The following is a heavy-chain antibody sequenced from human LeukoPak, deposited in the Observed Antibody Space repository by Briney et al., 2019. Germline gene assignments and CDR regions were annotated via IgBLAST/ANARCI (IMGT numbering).Heavy chain of an antibody. CDR2: ISRDGGRT. Sequence: GGSLRLSCAASGFTSGFTFDDYGMNWVRQVPGKGLEWVSGISRDGGRTGYADSVQGRFTISRDNSRNSLHLQMNSLRAEDTAVYYCARDQGGAFDYWGQGTLVTVSS. CDR3: ARDQGGAFDY. J-gene: IGHJ4*02. D-gene: IGHD4/OR15-4a*01. CDR1: GFTFDDYG. V-gene: IGHV3-20*04.